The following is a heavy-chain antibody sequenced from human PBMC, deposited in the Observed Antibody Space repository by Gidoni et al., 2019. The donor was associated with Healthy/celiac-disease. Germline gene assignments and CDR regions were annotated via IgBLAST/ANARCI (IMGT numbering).Heavy chain of an antibody. CDR3: ARVRRGYSYGTLYYFDY. D-gene: IGHD5-18*01. CDR1: GGTFSSKA. CDR2: IIPIFGTA. Sequence: QVQLVQSGAEVKKPGSSVKVSCKASGGTFSSKAISWVRQAPGQGLEGMGGIIPIFGTANYAQKFQGRVTITADESTSTAYMELSSLRSEDTAVYYCARVRRGYSYGTLYYFDYWGQGTLVTVSS. V-gene: IGHV1-69*01. J-gene: IGHJ4*02.